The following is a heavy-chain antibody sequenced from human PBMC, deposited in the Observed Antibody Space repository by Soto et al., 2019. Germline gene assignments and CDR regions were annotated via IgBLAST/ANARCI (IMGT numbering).Heavy chain of an antibody. V-gene: IGHV4-59*01. CDR3: ARMVRGVAYFDY. CDR2: IYYSGST. J-gene: IGHJ4*02. CDR1: GGSISSYY. D-gene: IGHD3-10*01. Sequence: PSETLSLTCTVSGGSISSYYWSWIRQPPGKGLEWIGYIYYSGSTNYNPSLKSRVTISVDTSNNQFSLKLSSVTAADMAVYYCARMVRGVAYFDYWGQGTLVTVSS.